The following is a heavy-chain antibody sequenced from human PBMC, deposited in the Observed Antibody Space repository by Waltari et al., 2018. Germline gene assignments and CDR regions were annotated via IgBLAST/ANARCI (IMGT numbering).Heavy chain of an antibody. CDR1: GCTFSNFA. CDR2: ITAGNDNT. J-gene: IGHJ6*02. V-gene: IGHV1-3*01. CDR3: AAFTSGWSYGMDV. D-gene: IGHD6-19*01. Sequence: QVQLVQSGAEVKKPGASVKVSCKASGCTFSNFAIHWVRQAPGQRLEWMGWITAGNDNTKYSQKFQGRLTITRDTSASTAYMELSSLTSEDTAVYYCAAFTSGWSYGMDVWGQGTTVTVSS.